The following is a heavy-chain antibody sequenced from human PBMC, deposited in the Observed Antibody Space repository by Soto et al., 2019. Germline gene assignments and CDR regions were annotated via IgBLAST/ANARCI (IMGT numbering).Heavy chain of an antibody. CDR1: GGSISSGGYY. V-gene: IGHV4-31*03. D-gene: IGHD2-15*01. CDR2: IYYSGST. CDR3: ARVSNAYCSGGSFYSGIYYYYYYMDV. J-gene: IGHJ6*03. Sequence: SETLSLTCTVSGGSISSGGYYWSWIRQHPGKGLEWIGYIYYSGSTYYNPSLKSRVTISVDTSKNQFSLKLSSVTAADTAVYYCARVSNAYCSGGSFYSGIYYYYYYMDVWGQGTTVTVSS.